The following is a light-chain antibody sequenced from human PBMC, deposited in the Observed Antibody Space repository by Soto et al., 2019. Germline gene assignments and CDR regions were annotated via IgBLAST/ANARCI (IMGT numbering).Light chain of an antibody. V-gene: IGKV3-11*01. CDR1: QSVSSY. CDR3: QQRSNWPPSLT. CDR2: DAS. J-gene: IGKJ4*01. Sequence: EIVLTQSPATLSLSPGERATPSCRASQSVSSYLAWYQQKPGQAPRLLIYDASNRATGIPARFSGSGSGTDFTLTISSLEPEDFAVYYCQQRSNWPPSLTFGGGTKVDIK.